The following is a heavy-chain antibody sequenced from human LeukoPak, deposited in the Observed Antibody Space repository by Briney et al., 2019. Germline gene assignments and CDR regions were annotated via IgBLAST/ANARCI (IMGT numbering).Heavy chain of an antibody. J-gene: IGHJ4*02. Sequence: ASVKVSCKASGYTFTSYGISWVRQAPGQGLEWMGWISAYNGNTNYAQKLQGRVTITRDTSASTAYMELSSLRSEDTAVYYCARSGSSSWYSQYYFDYWGQGTLVTVSS. CDR3: ARSGSSSWYSQYYFDY. CDR2: ISAYNGNT. CDR1: GYTFTSYG. D-gene: IGHD6-13*01. V-gene: IGHV1-18*01.